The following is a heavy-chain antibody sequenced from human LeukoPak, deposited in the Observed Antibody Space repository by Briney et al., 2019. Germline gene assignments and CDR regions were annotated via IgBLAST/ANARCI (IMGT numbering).Heavy chain of an antibody. J-gene: IGHJ5*02. CDR2: ISYDGNNK. Sequence: GGSLRLSCAASGFTFSSYGMHWVRQTPGKGLEWVAVISYDGNNKYYADSVKGRFTISRDNSKNTLYLQMNSLRAEDTAVYYCAKDRVVVPAATGTFLTWGQGTLVTVSS. CDR3: AKDRVVVPAATGTFLT. V-gene: IGHV3-30*18. CDR1: GFTFSSYG. D-gene: IGHD2-2*01.